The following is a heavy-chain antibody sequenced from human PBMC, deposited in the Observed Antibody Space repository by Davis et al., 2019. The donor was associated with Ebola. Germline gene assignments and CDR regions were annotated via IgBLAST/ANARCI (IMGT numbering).Heavy chain of an antibody. CDR2: ITGSGGTT. Sequence: GESLKISCSVSGFMFSSYTMHWVRQAPGKGLEWVSAITGSGGTTYYADSVKGRFTISRDNAKNSLYLRMNSLRTEDTALYYCARVNAATGYSRFDLWGQGTLVTVSS. D-gene: IGHD3-9*01. CDR3: ARVNAATGYSRFDL. CDR1: GFMFSSYT. V-gene: IGHV3-23*01. J-gene: IGHJ5*02.